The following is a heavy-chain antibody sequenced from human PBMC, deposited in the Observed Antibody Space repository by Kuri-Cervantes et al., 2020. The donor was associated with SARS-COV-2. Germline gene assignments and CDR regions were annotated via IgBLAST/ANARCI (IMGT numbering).Heavy chain of an antibody. Sequence: GESLKISCAASGFTFSSYSMNWVRQAPGKGLEWVSSISSSSSYIYYADSVKGRFTISRDTSKNTVYLQMNSLRGDDTAVYYCTRGSIAGRRGIFDFWGQGTVVTVSS. CDR1: GFTFSSYS. D-gene: IGHD6-6*01. J-gene: IGHJ4*02. CDR3: TRGSIAGRRGIFDF. CDR2: ISSSSSYI. V-gene: IGHV3-21*04.